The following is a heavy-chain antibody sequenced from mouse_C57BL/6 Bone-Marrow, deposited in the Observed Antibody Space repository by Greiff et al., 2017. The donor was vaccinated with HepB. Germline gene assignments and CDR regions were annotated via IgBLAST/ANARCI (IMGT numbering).Heavy chain of an antibody. D-gene: IGHD1-1*01. J-gene: IGHJ1*03. Sequence: QVQLQQPGAELVKPGASVKLSCKASGYTFTSYWMHWVKQRPGQGLEWIGMIHPNSGSTNYNEKFKSKATLTVDKSSSTAYMQLSSLTSEDSAVYYCARGDYGSSYDWYVDVWGTGTTVTVSS. V-gene: IGHV1-64*01. CDR2: IHPNSGST. CDR1: GYTFTSYW. CDR3: ARGDYGSSYDWYVDV.